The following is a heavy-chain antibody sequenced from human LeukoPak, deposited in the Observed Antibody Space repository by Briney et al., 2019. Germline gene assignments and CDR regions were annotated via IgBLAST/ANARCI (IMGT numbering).Heavy chain of an antibody. J-gene: IGHJ4*02. Sequence: PSETLSLTCTVSGGSISSSSYCWGWIRQPPGKGLEWIGEINHSGSTNYNPSLKSRVTISVDTSKNQFSLKLSSVTAADTAVYYCARGSRSTMVRGVINFGSAYFDYWGQGTLVTVSS. CDR3: ARGSRSTMVRGVINFGSAYFDY. CDR2: INHSGST. D-gene: IGHD3-10*01. CDR1: GGSISSSSYC. V-gene: IGHV4-39*07.